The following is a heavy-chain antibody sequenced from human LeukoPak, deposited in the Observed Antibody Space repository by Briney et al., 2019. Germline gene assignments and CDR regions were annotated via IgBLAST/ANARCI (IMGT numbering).Heavy chain of an antibody. J-gene: IGHJ4*02. CDR3: ARDLYFYGSGNFVPGLPDF. CDR1: GFNFNTYE. Sequence: GGSLTLSCIASGFNFNTYEVNWVRQAPGKGLEWVSYICGRGITKYYADSVRGRFTISRDSAENSLYLQMNDLRAEDTAVYYCARDLYFYGSGNFVPGLPDFWRRGTLVTVSS. CDR2: ICGRGITK. V-gene: IGHV3-48*03. D-gene: IGHD3-10*01.